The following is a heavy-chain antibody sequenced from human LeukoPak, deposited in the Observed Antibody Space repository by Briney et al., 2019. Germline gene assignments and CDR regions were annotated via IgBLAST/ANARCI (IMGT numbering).Heavy chain of an antibody. CDR3: ARGPPLAYSGTGGYYFFGY. CDR1: GWSFSGYF. Sequence: AETLSLTCAVYGWSFSGYFWTWIRQPPGKGLEWIGEENHSGNTNYNPSLKSRVTISVDTSKNQFSLYLSSVTAADTAVYYCARGPPLAYSGTGGYYFFGYWGQGILVTVSS. CDR2: ENHSGNT. D-gene: IGHD3-22*01. J-gene: IGHJ4*02. V-gene: IGHV4-34*01.